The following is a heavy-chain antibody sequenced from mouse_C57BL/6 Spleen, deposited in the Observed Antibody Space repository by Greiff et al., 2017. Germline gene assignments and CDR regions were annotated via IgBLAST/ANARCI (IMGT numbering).Heavy chain of an antibody. V-gene: IGHV1-52*01. Sequence: VQLQQPGAELVRPGSSVKLSCKASGYTFTSYWMHWVKQRPIQGLEWIGNIDPSDSETHYNQKFKDKATLTVDKSSSTAYMQLSSLTSEDSAVYYCAINYGSLYYYAMDYWGQGTSVTVSS. D-gene: IGHD1-1*01. CDR3: AINYGSLYYYAMDY. J-gene: IGHJ4*01. CDR2: IDPSDSET. CDR1: GYTFTSYW.